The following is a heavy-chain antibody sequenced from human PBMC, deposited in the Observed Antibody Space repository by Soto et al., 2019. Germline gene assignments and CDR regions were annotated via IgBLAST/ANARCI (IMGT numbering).Heavy chain of an antibody. D-gene: IGHD4-17*01. V-gene: IGHV3-30-3*01. CDR3: ARSYDDYEIYYYYGMDV. Sequence: QVQLVESGGGVVQPGRSLRLSCAASGFTFSSYAMHWVRQAPGKGLEWVAVISYDGSNKYYADSVKGRFTISRDNSKNTLYLQMNSLRAEDTAVYYCARSYDDYEIYYYYGMDVWGQGTTVTVSS. CDR1: GFTFSSYA. J-gene: IGHJ6*02. CDR2: ISYDGSNK.